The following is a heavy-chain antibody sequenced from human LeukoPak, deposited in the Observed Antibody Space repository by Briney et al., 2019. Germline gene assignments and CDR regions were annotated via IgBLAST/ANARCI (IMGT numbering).Heavy chain of an antibody. CDR2: INPKSGGT. V-gene: IGHV1-2*02. J-gene: IGHJ4*02. CDR3: ARGAEAETSPLDF. D-gene: IGHD6-13*01. Sequence: ASVKVSCKSSGYNFRDYYMHWVRPAPGQGLEWLGWINPKSGGTDYAQQFQGRVTMTRDTSSSTDYLEVRSLRSDDTAVYYCARGAEAETSPLDFWGQGTPVTVSS. CDR1: GYNFRDYY.